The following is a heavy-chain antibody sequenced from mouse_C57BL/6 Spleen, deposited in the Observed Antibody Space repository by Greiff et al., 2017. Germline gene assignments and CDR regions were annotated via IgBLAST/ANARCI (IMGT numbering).Heavy chain of an antibody. V-gene: IGHV1-22*01. CDR2: INPNNSGT. J-gene: IGHJ1*03. Sequence: EVQLQQSGPVLVKPGASVKMSCKASGYTFTDYNMHWVTQSHGKSLEWIGYINPNNSGTSYNQTFKGKATLTVDNSSSTAYMELSSLTSEDSADYYWARGSSCVFFWYIDVWGTGTTVTVSS. CDR1: GYTFTDYN. CDR3: ARGSSCVFFWYIDV.